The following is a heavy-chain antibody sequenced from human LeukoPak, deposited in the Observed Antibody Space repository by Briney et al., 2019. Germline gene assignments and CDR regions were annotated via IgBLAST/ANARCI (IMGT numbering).Heavy chain of an antibody. V-gene: IGHV3-7*01. CDR3: ARDPEWGALDY. CDR1: GFTVSSNY. D-gene: IGHD3-16*01. CDR2: IKGDGSTK. Sequence: GGSLRLSCAASGFTVSSNYMSWVRQAPGKGLEWVAYIKGDGSTKVYVDSVKGRFSISRDNAKNSLYLQMDSLRVEDRAMYYCARDPEWGALDYWGLGTLVTVSS. J-gene: IGHJ4*02.